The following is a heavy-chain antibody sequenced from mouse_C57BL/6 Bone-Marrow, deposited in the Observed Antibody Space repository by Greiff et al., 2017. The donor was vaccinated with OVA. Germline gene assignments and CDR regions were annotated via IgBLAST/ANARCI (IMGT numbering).Heavy chain of an antibody. J-gene: IGHJ1*03. CDR3: ARSDSDWYFDV. D-gene: IGHD2-4*01. Sequence: EVMLVESGPGLVKPSQPVFLTCTVTGISITTGNYRWSWIRQFPGNKLEWIGYIYYSGTITYNPSLTSRTTITRDTPKNQFFLEMNSLTAEDTATYYCARSDSDWYFDVWGTGTTVTVSS. CDR1: GISITTGNYR. CDR2: IYYSGTI. V-gene: IGHV3-5*01.